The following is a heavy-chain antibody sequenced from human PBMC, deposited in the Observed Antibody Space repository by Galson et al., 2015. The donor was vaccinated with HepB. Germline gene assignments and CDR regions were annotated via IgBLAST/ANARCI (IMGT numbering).Heavy chain of an antibody. CDR2: IYPGDSDT. J-gene: IGHJ6*02. Sequence: QSGAEVKKPGESLKISCKGSGYSFTSYWIGWVRQMPGNGLEWMGIIYPGDSDTRYSPSFQGQVTISADKSISTAYLQWSSLKASDTAMYYCARLPRSSGWLPTRNYGMDVWGQGTTVTVSS. D-gene: IGHD6-19*01. V-gene: IGHV5-51*03. CDR1: GYSFTSYW. CDR3: ARLPRSSGWLPTRNYGMDV.